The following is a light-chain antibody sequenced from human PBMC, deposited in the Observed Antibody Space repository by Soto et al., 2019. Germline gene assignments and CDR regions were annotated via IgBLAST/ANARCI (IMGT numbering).Light chain of an antibody. CDR1: HSFSSSY. CDR3: QQYGSSSS. J-gene: IGKJ4*01. V-gene: IGKV3-20*01. CDR2: GAS. Sequence: EIVLTQSPGTLSLSPGERATLSCRASHSFSSSYLAWYQQKLGQAPRLLIYGASSRATGIPDRFSGSGSGTDFTLTISRLEPEDFAVYYCQQYGSSSSFGGGTKVEMK.